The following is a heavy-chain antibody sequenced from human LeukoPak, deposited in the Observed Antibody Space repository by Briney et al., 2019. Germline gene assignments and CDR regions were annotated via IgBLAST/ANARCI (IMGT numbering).Heavy chain of an antibody. CDR2: IYYSGST. CDR1: GGSISSSSYY. D-gene: IGHD3-3*01. V-gene: IGHV4-39*07. CDR3: ARDSYGDFWSGYYTSYYFDY. J-gene: IGHJ4*02. Sequence: SETLSLTCTVSGGSISSSSYYWGWIRQPPGKGPEWIGSIYYSGSTYYNPSLRSRVTISVDTSKNQFSLKLSSVTAADTAVYYCARDSYGDFWSGYYTSYYFDYWGQGTLVTVSS.